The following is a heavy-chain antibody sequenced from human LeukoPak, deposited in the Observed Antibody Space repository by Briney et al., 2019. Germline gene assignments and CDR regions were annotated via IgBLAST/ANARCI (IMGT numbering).Heavy chain of an antibody. CDR1: GGSISSAGYY. Sequence: PSETLSLTCTVSGGSISSAGYYWTWIRQYPGKGLEWIGYIFHTGSTFYNPSLKSRVTISVDISKNQFSLRLSSVTAADTAVYYCARELWFANAPGSWLDPWGQGTLVTVSS. CDR2: IFHTGST. J-gene: IGHJ5*02. CDR3: ARELWFANAPGSWLDP. V-gene: IGHV4-30-2*06. D-gene: IGHD3-10*01.